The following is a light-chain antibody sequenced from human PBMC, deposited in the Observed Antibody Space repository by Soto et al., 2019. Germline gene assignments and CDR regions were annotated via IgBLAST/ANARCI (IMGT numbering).Light chain of an antibody. CDR1: QTVRNNY. J-gene: IGKJ4*01. Sequence: EFVLTQSPGTLSLSPGERATLSCRASQTVRNNYLAWYQQKPGQDPRLLIYDASSRATGIPDRFSGGGSGTDFTLTISRLEPEEFAVYYCQQFSSYPLTFGGGTKVEIK. CDR3: QQFSSYPLT. CDR2: DAS. V-gene: IGKV3-20*01.